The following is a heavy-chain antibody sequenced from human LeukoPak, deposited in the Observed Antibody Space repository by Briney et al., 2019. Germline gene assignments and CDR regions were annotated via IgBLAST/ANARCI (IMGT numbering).Heavy chain of an antibody. CDR1: GGSISSSNW. D-gene: IGHD6-19*01. CDR2: IYHSGST. V-gene: IGHV4-4*02. J-gene: IGHJ2*01. Sequence: SGTLSLTCAVSGGSISSSNWWSWVRQPPGKGLEWIGEIYHSGSTNYNPSLKSRVTISVDKSKNQFSLKLSSVTAADTAVYYCARGSGIAVAGIYWYFDLWGRSTLVTVSS. CDR3: ARGSGIAVAGIYWYFDL.